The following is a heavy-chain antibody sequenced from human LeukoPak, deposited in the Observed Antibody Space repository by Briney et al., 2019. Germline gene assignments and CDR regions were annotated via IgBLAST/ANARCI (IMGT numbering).Heavy chain of an antibody. CDR2: ISYDGSNK. CDR3: AKAGDYGDYSWDGWFDP. V-gene: IGHV3-30-3*01. J-gene: IGHJ5*02. CDR1: GFTFSSYA. D-gene: IGHD4-17*01. Sequence: GGSLRLSCAASGFTFSSYAMHWVRQAPGKGLEWVAVISYDGSNKYYADSVKGRFTISRDNSKNTLYLQMNSLRAEDTAVYYCAKAGDYGDYSWDGWFDPWGQGTLVTVSS.